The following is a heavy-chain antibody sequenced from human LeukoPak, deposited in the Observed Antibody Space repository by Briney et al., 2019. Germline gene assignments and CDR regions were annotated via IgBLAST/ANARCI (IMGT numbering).Heavy chain of an antibody. V-gene: IGHV1-18*04. J-gene: IGHJ5*02. D-gene: IGHD2-15*01. CDR1: GYTFTSYG. CDR3: AREDCSGGSCYFFDP. Sequence: ASVKGSCKASGYTFTSYGISWVRQAPGQGLEWMGWISAYNGNTNYAQKLQGRVTMTTDTSTSTAYMELRSLRSDDTAVYYCAREDCSGGSCYFFDPWGQGTLVTVSS. CDR2: ISAYNGNT.